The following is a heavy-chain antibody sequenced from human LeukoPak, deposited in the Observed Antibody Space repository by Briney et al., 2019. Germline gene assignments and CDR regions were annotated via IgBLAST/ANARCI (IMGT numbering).Heavy chain of an antibody. J-gene: IGHJ4*02. D-gene: IGHD3-22*01. CDR1: GYSFTSYW. CDR3: ARPEYYDSSGYHYYFDY. Sequence: GESLKISCKGSGYSFTSYWIGWERQMPGQGLEWKGIIYPGDSDTRYSPSFQGQVTISADKSISTAYLQWSSLKASDTAMYYCARPEYYDSSGYHYYFDYWGQGTLVTVSS. CDR2: IYPGDSDT. V-gene: IGHV5-51*01.